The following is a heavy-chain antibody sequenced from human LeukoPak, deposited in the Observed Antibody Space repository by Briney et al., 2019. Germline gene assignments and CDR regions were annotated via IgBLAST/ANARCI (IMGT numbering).Heavy chain of an antibody. J-gene: IGHJ5*02. D-gene: IGHD3-10*01. Sequence: SETLSLTCAVYGGSFSGYYWSWIRQPPGKGLEWIGSIYYSGSTYYNPSLKSRVTISVDTFKNQFSLKLSSVTAADTAVYYCARGRGEGRGISMVRGVRAPSYNWFDPWGHGTLVTVSS. CDR1: GGSFSGYY. V-gene: IGHV4-34*01. CDR2: IYYSGST. CDR3: ARGRGEGRGISMVRGVRAPSYNWFDP.